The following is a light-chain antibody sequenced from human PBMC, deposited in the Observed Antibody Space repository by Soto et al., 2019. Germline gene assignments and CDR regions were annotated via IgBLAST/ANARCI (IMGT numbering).Light chain of an antibody. CDR2: SIS. J-gene: IGLJ3*02. Sequence: QAVVTQEPSLTVSPGETVTLTCASSTGAVTSGYYPNWFQQKPGQAPRPLIYSISNKHSWTPARFSGSLLGDKAALTLSGVQPEDEDEYYCLLYYGGAQVFGGGTKLTVL. CDR3: LLYYGGAQV. V-gene: IGLV7-43*01. CDR1: TGAVTSGYY.